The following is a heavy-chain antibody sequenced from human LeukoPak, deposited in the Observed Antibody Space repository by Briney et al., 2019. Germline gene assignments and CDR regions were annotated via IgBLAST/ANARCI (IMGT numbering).Heavy chain of an antibody. CDR3: ARHYDRDYYFDY. CDR2: IYYSGST. Sequence: SETLSLTCTVSGGSVSSNYWSWIRQPPGKGLEWIGSIYYSGSTYYNPSLKSRVTISVDTSKNQFSLKLSSVTAADTAVYYCARHYDRDYYFDYWGQGILVTVSS. V-gene: IGHV4-39*01. J-gene: IGHJ4*02. D-gene: IGHD5-12*01. CDR1: GGSVSSNY.